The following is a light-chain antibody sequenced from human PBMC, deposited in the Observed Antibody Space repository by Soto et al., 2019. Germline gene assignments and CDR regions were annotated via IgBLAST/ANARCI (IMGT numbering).Light chain of an antibody. J-gene: IGKJ2*01. CDR2: GAS. V-gene: IGKV3-20*01. CDR1: EVVSNRY. CDR3: QQYGGTLT. Sequence: ENVLTQSPGTLSLSPGEEATLSCRATEVVSNRYLAWYQQKPGQAPSLLIYGASTRATGIPDRFSGSGSGTDFTLTINRLEPEDLAVYYCQQYGGTLTFGQGTKLEIK.